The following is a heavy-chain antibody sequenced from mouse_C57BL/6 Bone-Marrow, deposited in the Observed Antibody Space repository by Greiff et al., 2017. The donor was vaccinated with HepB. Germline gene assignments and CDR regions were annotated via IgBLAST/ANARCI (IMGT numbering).Heavy chain of an antibody. D-gene: IGHD4-1*01. V-gene: IGHV5-4*01. J-gene: IGHJ4*01. CDR2: ISDGGSYT. Sequence: EVHLVESGGGLVKPGGSLKLSCAASGFTFSSYAMSWVRQTPEKRLEWVATISDGGSYTYYPDNVKGRFTISRDNAKNNLYLQMSHLKSEDTAMYYCARDLGRPAMDYWGQGTSVTVSS. CDR1: GFTFSSYA. CDR3: ARDLGRPAMDY.